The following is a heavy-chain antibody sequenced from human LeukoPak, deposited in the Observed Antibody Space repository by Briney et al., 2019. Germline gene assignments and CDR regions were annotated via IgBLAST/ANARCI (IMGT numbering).Heavy chain of an antibody. CDR3: ARGPHCSSTSCYSEYFHH. D-gene: IGHD2-2*01. CDR2: IYYSGST. Sequence: SETLSLTCTVSGGSVSSGSYYWSWIRQPPGQGLEWIGYIYYSGSTKYNPSLKSRVTMSVDTSKNQFSLKVTSVTAADTAVYYCARGPHCSSTSCYSEYFHHWGQGTLVTVSS. J-gene: IGHJ1*01. CDR1: GGSVSSGSYY. V-gene: IGHV4-61*01.